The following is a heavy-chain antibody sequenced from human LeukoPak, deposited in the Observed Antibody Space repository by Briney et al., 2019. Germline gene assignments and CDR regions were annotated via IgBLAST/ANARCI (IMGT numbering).Heavy chain of an antibody. V-gene: IGHV3-30-3*01. CDR1: GFTFSSYS. D-gene: IGHD2-8*01. J-gene: IGHJ4*02. CDR3: ARKGVLMVYARPYYFDY. CDR2: ISYDGSNK. Sequence: PGRSLRLSWAASGFTFSSYSMHWVRQAPGKGLEWVAVISYDGSNKYYADSVKGRFTISRDNSKNTLYLQMNSLRAEDTAVYYCARKGVLMVYARPYYFDYWGQGTLVTVSS.